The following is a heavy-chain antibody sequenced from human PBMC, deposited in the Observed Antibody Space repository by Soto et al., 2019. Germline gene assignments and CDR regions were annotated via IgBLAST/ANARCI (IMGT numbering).Heavy chain of an antibody. D-gene: IGHD7-27*01. CDR3: TRANWYCDY. V-gene: IGHV4-59*11. J-gene: IGHJ4*02. Sequence: QVQLQESGPGLVKPSETLSLTCTVSGGSISNHYWSWIRQPPGKGLEWIGYIYYNGNTNYNPSLKRRFTLSGGTPKNQISLKFSAATAGDTAVYYCTRANWYCDYWGQGTLVTVSS. CDR1: GGSISNHY. CDR2: IYYNGNT.